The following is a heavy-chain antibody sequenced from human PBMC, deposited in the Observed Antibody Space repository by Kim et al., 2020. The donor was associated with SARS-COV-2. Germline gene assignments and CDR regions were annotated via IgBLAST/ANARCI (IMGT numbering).Heavy chain of an antibody. V-gene: IGHV1-8*01. J-gene: IGHJ6*02. CDR2: MNPNSGNT. CDR1: GYTFTSYD. CDR3: ARQQNDYYYYYGMDV. Sequence: ASVKVSCKASGYTFTSYDINWVRQATGQGLEWMGWMNPNSGNTGYAQKFQGRVTMTRNTSISTAYMELSSLRSEDTAVYYCARQQNDYYYYYGMDVWGQGTTVTVSS.